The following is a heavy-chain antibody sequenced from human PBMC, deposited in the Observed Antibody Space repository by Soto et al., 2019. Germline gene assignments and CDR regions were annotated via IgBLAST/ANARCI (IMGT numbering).Heavy chain of an antibody. J-gene: IGHJ4*02. D-gene: IGHD1-1*01. CDR3: ARARNRYFAY. V-gene: IGHV4-61*01. Sequence: QVQLQESGPGLVRPSESLSLTCNVSGGSMTTGSYFWSWIRQPPGKGLEWIGYGFPSGSPNYSPSFKSRVTMSIDTSKNQFSLMLKSVTAADTAVYFCARARNRYFAYWGQGALVTFSS. CDR1: GGSMTTGSYF. CDR2: GFPSGSP.